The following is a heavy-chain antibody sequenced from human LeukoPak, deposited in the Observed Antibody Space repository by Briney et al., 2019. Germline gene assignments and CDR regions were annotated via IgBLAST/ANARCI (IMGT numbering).Heavy chain of an antibody. D-gene: IGHD3-16*01. Sequence: SETLSLTCTVSGGSIGSTTYYWGWIRRPPGKGLEWIGSIYYSGSTYYNPSLKSRVTVSVDTSKDQFSLILSSVTAADTAVYYCVRGSTLRHYQYWGRGTLVTVSS. CDR3: VRGSTLRHYQY. V-gene: IGHV4-39*01. CDR1: GGSIGSTTYY. CDR2: IYYSGST. J-gene: IGHJ4*02.